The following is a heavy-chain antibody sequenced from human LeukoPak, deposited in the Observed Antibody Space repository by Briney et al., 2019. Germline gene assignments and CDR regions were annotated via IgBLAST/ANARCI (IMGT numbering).Heavy chain of an antibody. CDR3: VRDGDTSGYTN. V-gene: IGHV3-7*01. CDR2: IKQDGSEK. J-gene: IGHJ4*02. Sequence: GGSLRLSCAASGFTFSSYWMHWVRQAPGKGLEWVANIKQDGSEKYYVYSVKGRFTISRDNAKNSLYLQMNSLRAEDTAVYSCVRDGDTSGYTNWGQGTLVTVSS. CDR1: GFTFSSYW. D-gene: IGHD3-22*01.